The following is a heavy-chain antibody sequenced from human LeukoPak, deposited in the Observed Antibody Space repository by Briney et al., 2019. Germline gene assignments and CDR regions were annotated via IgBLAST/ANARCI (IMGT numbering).Heavy chain of an antibody. D-gene: IGHD1-26*01. CDR3: ARTQSQSGSYRYYFGY. J-gene: IGHJ4*02. CDR1: GASVGSAGYY. Sequence: SETLSLTCTVSGASVGSAGYYWSWIRQPPGGGLEWIGYVYYIANTNYNPSLKSRITISVNPSKNQFSLKLNSVTAADTAMYYCARTQSQSGSYRYYFGYWGQGTRVTVSS. V-gene: IGHV4-61*08. CDR2: VYYIANT.